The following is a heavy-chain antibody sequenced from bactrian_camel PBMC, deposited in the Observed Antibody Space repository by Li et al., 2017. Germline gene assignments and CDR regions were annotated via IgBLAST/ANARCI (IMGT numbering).Heavy chain of an antibody. CDR1: GYTSVSYC. D-gene: IGHD1*01. Sequence: HVQLVESGGGAVKAGGSLTLSCEASGYTSVSYCMGWFRQAPGKEREGIAAINNEGRTDYADPVKDRFHVTYDTAKATLYLQMDSLKPADTAMYYCAADIGSLDDTCLRMSPMKYNYWGQGTQVT. CDR2: INNEGRT. J-gene: IGHJ4*01. V-gene: IGHV3S55*01. CDR3: AADIGSLDDTCLRMSPMKYNY.